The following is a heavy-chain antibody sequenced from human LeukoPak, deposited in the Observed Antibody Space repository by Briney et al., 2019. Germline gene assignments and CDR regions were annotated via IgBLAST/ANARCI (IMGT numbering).Heavy chain of an antibody. D-gene: IGHD5-12*01. V-gene: IGHV4-59*08. Sequence: SETLSLTCTVSGCSISSYYLSWIRQPPGKGLEWIGYIYYSGSTNYNPSLKNRVTISVDTSKNQLSLKLNSVNAADTAVYYCARHAGSSGSEAVDDWGQGTLVTVSS. CDR2: IYYSGST. CDR1: GCSISSYY. CDR3: ARHAGSSGSEAVDD. J-gene: IGHJ4*02.